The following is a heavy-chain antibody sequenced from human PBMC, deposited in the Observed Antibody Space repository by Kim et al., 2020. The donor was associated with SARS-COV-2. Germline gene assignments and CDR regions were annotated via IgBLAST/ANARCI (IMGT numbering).Heavy chain of an antibody. CDR1: GFTFSSYW. J-gene: IGHJ4*02. V-gene: IGHV3-74*01. CDR2: ISSGGSST. CDR3: ASDYTAMGAY. D-gene: IGHD5-18*01. Sequence: GGSLRLSCAASGFTFSSYWMHWVRQAPGKGLVWVSRISSGGSSTSYADSVKGRFTISRDNARNTLYLQMNSLRAEDTAVYYCASDYTAMGAYWGQGTLVTVSS.